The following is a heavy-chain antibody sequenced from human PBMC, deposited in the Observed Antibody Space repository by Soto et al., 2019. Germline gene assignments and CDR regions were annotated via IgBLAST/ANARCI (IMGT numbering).Heavy chain of an antibody. D-gene: IGHD6-13*01. Sequence: QVQLQESGPGLVKPSGTLSLTCAVSSGSISSSNWWSWVRQPPGKGLEWIGEIYHSGSTNYNPSLKSRVTLSVDKSKNQFSLKLSSVTAADTAVYYCARGEIIAAAGTGWFDPWGQGTLVTVSS. CDR1: SGSISSSNW. J-gene: IGHJ5*02. V-gene: IGHV4-4*02. CDR3: ARGEIIAAAGTGWFDP. CDR2: IYHSGST.